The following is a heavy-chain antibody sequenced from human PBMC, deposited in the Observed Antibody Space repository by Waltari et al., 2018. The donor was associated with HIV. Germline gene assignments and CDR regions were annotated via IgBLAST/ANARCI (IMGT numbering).Heavy chain of an antibody. Sequence: EVQLVESGGGLVQPGGSLRLSCAASGFTFISSVLSWGRQAPGKGVEWVANIRPDVNDKYYVDSVKGRFTISRDNVKNALYRQMNTLRAEDTAVYYCARGGGAAAGTVYYCGQGTLVTVSS. CDR2: IRPDVNDK. J-gene: IGHJ4*02. CDR3: ARGGGAAAGTVYY. V-gene: IGHV3-7*01. CDR1: GFTFISSV. D-gene: IGHD6-13*01.